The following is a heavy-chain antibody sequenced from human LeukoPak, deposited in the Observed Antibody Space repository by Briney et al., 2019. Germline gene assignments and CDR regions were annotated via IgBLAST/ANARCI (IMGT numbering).Heavy chain of an antibody. J-gene: IGHJ6*02. D-gene: IGHD3-22*01. CDR1: GGTFSSYA. CDR2: IIPILGIA. V-gene: IGHV1-69*04. CDR3: ARDSDSGGYNYYYYGMDV. Sequence: SVKVSCKASGGTFSSYAISWVRQAPGQGLEWMGRIIPILGIANYAQKFQGRVTITADKPTSTAYMELSSLRSEDTAVYYCARDSDSGGYNYYYYGMDVWGQGTTVTVSS.